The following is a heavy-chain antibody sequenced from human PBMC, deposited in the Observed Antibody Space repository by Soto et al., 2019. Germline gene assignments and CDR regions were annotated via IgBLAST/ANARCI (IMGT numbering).Heavy chain of an antibody. J-gene: IGHJ5*02. D-gene: IGHD5-12*01. V-gene: IGHV4-31*03. CDR2: IYYSGST. Sequence: SETLSLTCTFSGGSISSGGYYWSWIRQHPGKGLEWIGYIYYSGSTYYNPSLKSRVTISVDTSKNQFSLKLRSVTAADTAVYYWGRARGNSGGNCFGPWGQGTLVPVSS. CDR1: GGSISSGGYY. CDR3: GRARGNSGGNCFGP.